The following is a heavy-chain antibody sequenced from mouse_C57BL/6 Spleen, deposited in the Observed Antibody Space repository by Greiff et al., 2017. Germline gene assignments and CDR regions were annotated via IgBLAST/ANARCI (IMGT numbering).Heavy chain of an antibody. D-gene: IGHD6-1*01. CDR2: IDPSDSYT. CDR1: GYTFTSYW. J-gene: IGHJ2*01. Sequence: QVQLQQPGAELVMPGASVKLSCKASGYTFTSYWMHWVKQRPGQGLEWIGEIDPSDSYTNYNQKFKGKSTLTVDKSSSTAYMQLSSLTSEDSAVYYCARWAATGYFDYWGQGTTLTVSS. CDR3: ARWAATGYFDY. V-gene: IGHV1-69*01.